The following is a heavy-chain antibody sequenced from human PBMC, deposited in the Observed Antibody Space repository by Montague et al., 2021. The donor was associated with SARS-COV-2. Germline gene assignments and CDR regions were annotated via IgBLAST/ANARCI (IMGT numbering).Heavy chain of an antibody. CDR1: GFNFNSYP. V-gene: IGHV3-30*04. CDR2: ISSDGGVN. Sequence: SLRLSCAASGFNFNSYPMHWVRQTPGKGLEWVAVISSDGGVNYSSDSVKGLFTISRDNSKNTLFLEMHSLRAEDTAVYYCARDSEQLPPGAFDIWGQGTVVTGPS. CDR3: ARDSEQLPPGAFDI. D-gene: IGHD1/OR15-1a*01. J-gene: IGHJ3*02.